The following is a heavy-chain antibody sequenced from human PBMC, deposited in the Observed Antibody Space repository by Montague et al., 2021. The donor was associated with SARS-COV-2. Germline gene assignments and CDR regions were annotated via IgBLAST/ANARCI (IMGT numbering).Heavy chain of an antibody. V-gene: IGHV4-59*01. CDR2: IYGGGAV. CDR1: GGSITGYY. Sequence: SETLSLICTVSGGSITGYYWSWLRRSPGKGLEWIAYIYGGGAVNYNPSLGSRVTISTDTSKNQLSLKVNSVTAADTAVYYCVRDHPYGGPRGAYDIWGQGTVVTVSS. J-gene: IGHJ3*02. CDR3: VRDHPYGGPRGAYDI. D-gene: IGHD4-23*01.